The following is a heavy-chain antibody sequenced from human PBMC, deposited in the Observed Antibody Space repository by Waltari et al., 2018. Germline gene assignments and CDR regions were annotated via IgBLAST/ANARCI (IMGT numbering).Heavy chain of an antibody. V-gene: IGHV3-48*03. CDR2: ISSSGSTI. CDR3: ARDEFCSSTSCSALDY. CDR1: GFTFSRYE. Sequence: EVQLVESGGGLVQPGGSLRLSCAASGFTFSRYEMNWVRQAPGKGLEWVSYISSSGSTIYYADSVKGRFTISRDNAKNSLYLQMNSLRAEDTAVYYCARDEFCSSTSCSALDYWGQGTLVTVSS. J-gene: IGHJ4*02. D-gene: IGHD2-2*01.